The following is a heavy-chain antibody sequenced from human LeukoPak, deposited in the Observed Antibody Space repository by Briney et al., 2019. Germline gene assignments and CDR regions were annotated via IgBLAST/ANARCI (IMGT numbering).Heavy chain of an antibody. J-gene: IGHJ5*02. D-gene: IGHD5-24*01. V-gene: IGHV1-18*01. CDR3: ARDNSVRDEAWWFNP. Sequence: ASVKVSCKASGYTFISYSISWVRQAPGQGLEWMGWISAYNGNTNYAQKLQGRVTLTRDMSTSTDYLELSSLRSEDTAVYYCARDNSVRDEAWWFNPWGQGTLVTVSS. CDR1: GYTFISYS. CDR2: ISAYNGNT.